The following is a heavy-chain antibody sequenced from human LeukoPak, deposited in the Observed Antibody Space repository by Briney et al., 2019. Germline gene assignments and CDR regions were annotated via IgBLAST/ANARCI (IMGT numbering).Heavy chain of an antibody. CDR1: GGSISSYY. CDR2: ISSSSSYI. J-gene: IGHJ4*02. D-gene: IGHD4-17*01. CDR3: ARDPRDAYGDYNFDY. Sequence: ETLSLTCTVSGGSISSYYWSWIRQAPGKGLEWVSSISSSSSYIYYADSVKGRFTISRDNAKNSLYLQMNSLRAEDTAVYYCARDPRDAYGDYNFDYWGQGTLVTVSS. V-gene: IGHV3-21*04.